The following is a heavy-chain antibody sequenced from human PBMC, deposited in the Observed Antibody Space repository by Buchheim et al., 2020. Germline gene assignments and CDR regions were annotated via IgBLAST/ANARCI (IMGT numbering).Heavy chain of an antibody. CDR2: ISSSSSYT. Sequence: QVQLVESGGGLVKPGGSLRLSCAASGSTFSDYYMSWIRQAPGKGLEWVSYISSSSSYTNYADSVKGRFTISRDNAKNSLYLQMNSLRAEDTAVYYCARELGYCSSTSCSARGYYYYGMDVWGQGTT. V-gene: IGHV3-11*06. CDR3: ARELGYCSSTSCSARGYYYYGMDV. D-gene: IGHD2-2*01. J-gene: IGHJ6*02. CDR1: GSTFSDYY.